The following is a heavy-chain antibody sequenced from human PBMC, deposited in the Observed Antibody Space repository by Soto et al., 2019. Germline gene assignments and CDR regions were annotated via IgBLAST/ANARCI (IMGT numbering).Heavy chain of an antibody. V-gene: IGHV3-11*01. CDR1: GFIFSDYY. CDR2: ISGNGRII. Sequence: QVQLVESGGGLVKPGGSLRLSCATSGFIFSDYYMHWIRQAPGKGLEWISYISGNGRIIQYADSAKGRFTISRDNAQNSLYLQMNSLRYEDTALYFCARDFDADSRTDFDFWGQGTLVTVSS. J-gene: IGHJ4*02. CDR3: ARDFDADSRTDFDF. D-gene: IGHD4-17*01.